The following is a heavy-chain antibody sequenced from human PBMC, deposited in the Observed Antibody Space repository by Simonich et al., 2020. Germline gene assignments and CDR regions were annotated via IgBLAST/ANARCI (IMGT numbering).Heavy chain of an antibody. D-gene: IGHD1-26*01. CDR1: GFTFSSYS. Sequence: EVQLVESGGGLVKPGGSLRLSCAASGFTFSSYSMNWVRQAPGKGREWVSTIRSSRSYINYADSVKGRFTISRDNAKNSLYLQMNSLRAEDTAVYYCARGIVGASGAFDIWGQGTMVTVSS. V-gene: IGHV3-21*01. CDR3: ARGIVGASGAFDI. J-gene: IGHJ3*02. CDR2: IRSSRSYI.